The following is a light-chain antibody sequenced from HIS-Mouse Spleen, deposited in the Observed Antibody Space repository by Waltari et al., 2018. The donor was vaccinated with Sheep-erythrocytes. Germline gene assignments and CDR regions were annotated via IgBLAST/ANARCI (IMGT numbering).Light chain of an antibody. J-gene: IGKJ2*01. CDR2: KAS. Sequence: DIQMTQSPSTLSASVGDRVTITCRASQSISSWLAWYQQKPGKAPKLLLYKASSLESGVPSRFSGSGSRTEFTLTISSLQPDDFATYYCQQYNSYSPVYTFGQGTKLEIK. CDR3: QQYNSYSPVYT. V-gene: IGKV1-5*03. CDR1: QSISSW.